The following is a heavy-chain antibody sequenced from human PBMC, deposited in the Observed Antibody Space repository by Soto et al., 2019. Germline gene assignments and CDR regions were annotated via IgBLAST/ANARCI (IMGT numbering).Heavy chain of an antibody. CDR3: ARDVYYYDSSAWAAFDI. CDR2: INWNGGST. J-gene: IGHJ3*02. Sequence: PGGSLRLSCAASGFTFDDYGMSWVRQAPGKGLEWVSGINWNGGSTGYADSVKGRFTISRDNAKNSLYLQMNSLRAEDTALYYCARDVYYYDSSAWAAFDIWGQGTMVTVSS. V-gene: IGHV3-20*04. CDR1: GFTFDDYG. D-gene: IGHD3-22*01.